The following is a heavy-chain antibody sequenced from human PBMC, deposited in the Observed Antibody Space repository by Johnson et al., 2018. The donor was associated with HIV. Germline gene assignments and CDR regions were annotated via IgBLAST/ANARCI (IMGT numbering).Heavy chain of an antibody. Sequence: QVQLVESGGGVVQPGRSLRLSCAASGFTFSSYAMHWVRQALGKGLEWVAVITYDGSNQYYADSVKGRFTISRDNSKNTLYLQMNSLRAEDTAVYYCARARGQLTRGDDAFDIWGQGTMVTVSS. CDR1: GFTFSSYA. CDR2: ITYDGSNQ. J-gene: IGHJ3*02. CDR3: ARARGQLTRGDDAFDI. D-gene: IGHD6-13*01. V-gene: IGHV3-30*04.